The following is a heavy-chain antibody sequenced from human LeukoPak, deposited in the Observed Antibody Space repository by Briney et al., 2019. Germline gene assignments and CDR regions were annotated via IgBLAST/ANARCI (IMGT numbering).Heavy chain of an antibody. CDR1: GFTFSSYW. Sequence: GGSLRLSCAASGFTFSSYWMHWVRQAPGKGLVWVSRINSDGSSTSYADSVKGRFTISRDNAKNTLYLQMNSLRAEDTAVYYCASEYSSSWYAPHYYYGMDVWGQGTTVTVSS. CDR3: ASEYSSSWYAPHYYYGMDV. V-gene: IGHV3-74*01. D-gene: IGHD6-13*01. J-gene: IGHJ6*02. CDR2: INSDGSST.